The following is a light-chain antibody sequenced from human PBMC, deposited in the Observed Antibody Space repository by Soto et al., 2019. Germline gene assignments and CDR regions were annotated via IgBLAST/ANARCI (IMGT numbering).Light chain of an antibody. CDR1: QSVSNNY. V-gene: IGKV3-20*01. Sequence: EIVLTQSPGTLSLSPGERATLSCRASQSVSNNYLAWYQQKPGQAPRLLIYGASNRATGIPDRFSGSGSGADFTPTLSRLEPEDFAVYYCQQYGSSGTFGQGTKVDIK. J-gene: IGKJ1*01. CDR2: GAS. CDR3: QQYGSSGT.